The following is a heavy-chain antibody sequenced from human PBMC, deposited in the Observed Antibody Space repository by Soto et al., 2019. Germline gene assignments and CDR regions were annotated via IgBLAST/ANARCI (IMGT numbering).Heavy chain of an antibody. CDR2: ISGSGGST. CDR1: GFTFCSYA. CDR3: AKGFVVVPAASYYFDY. V-gene: IGHV3-23*01. J-gene: IGHJ4*02. Sequence: GGSLRPSCAAPGFTFCSYAMSWVRQAPGEGLELFSAISGSGGSTYYADSVKGRFTISRDNSKNTLYLQMNSLRAEDTAVYYCAKGFVVVPAASYYFDYWGQGTLVTVSS. D-gene: IGHD2-2*01.